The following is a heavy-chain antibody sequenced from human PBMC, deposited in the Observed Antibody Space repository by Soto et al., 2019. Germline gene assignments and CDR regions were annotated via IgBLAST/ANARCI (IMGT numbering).Heavy chain of an antibody. Sequence: GASVKVSCKASGYTFTSYGISWVRQAPGQGLEWMGWISAYNGNTNYAQKLQGRVTMTTDTSTSTAYIELRSLRSDDTAVYYCASCLDLSGDYVGSVPDDAFDIWGQGTMVTVSS. CDR3: ASCLDLSGDYVGSVPDDAFDI. J-gene: IGHJ3*02. D-gene: IGHD4-17*01. CDR1: GYTFTSYG. CDR2: ISAYNGNT. V-gene: IGHV1-18*01.